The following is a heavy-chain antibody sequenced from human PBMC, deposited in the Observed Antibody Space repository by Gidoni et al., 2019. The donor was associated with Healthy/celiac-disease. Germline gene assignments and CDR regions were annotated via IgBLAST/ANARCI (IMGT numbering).Heavy chain of an antibody. Sequence: QVQLVQSGAEVKKPGASVKVSCKASGYTFTSSGISWVRQAPGQGLEWMGWISAYNGNTNYAQKLQGRVTMTTDTSTSTAYMELRSLRSDDTAVYYCARTYYDFWSGYYGYFDYWGQGTLVTVSS. V-gene: IGHV1-18*01. CDR3: ARTYYDFWSGYYGYFDY. CDR2: ISAYNGNT. CDR1: GYTFTSSG. D-gene: IGHD3-3*01. J-gene: IGHJ4*02.